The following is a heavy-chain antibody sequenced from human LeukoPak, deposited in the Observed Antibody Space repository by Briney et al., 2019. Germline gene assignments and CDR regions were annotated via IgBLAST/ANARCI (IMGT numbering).Heavy chain of an antibody. D-gene: IGHD2-8*01. Sequence: GRSLRLSCAASGFILNNYGMHWVRQAPGKGLEWVADIWFDKNQHFADSVKGRFAISRDNSKNTVYLQINSLRAEDTAVYYCARDRHCVNGVCHSPPGMDVWGQGTTVTVSS. J-gene: IGHJ6*02. CDR3: ARDRHCVNGVCHSPPGMDV. V-gene: IGHV3-33*01. CDR1: GFILNNYG. CDR2: IWFDKNQ.